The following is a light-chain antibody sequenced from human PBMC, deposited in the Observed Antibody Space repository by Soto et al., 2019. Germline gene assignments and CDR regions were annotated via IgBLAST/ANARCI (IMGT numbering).Light chain of an antibody. Sequence: TVLTQSPGTLSLSPGERATLSCRASQSVASNYLAWYQHTPGQAPRLLIYGASSRATGVPSRFSGSGSGTDFTLTVSRLQPEDFAVYYCHQYGSSPITFGQGTRLEIK. J-gene: IGKJ5*01. CDR2: GAS. CDR1: QSVASNY. V-gene: IGKV3-20*01. CDR3: HQYGSSPIT.